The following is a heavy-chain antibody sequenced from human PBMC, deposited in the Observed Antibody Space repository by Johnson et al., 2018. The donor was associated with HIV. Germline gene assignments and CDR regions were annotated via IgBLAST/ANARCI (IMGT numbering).Heavy chain of an antibody. D-gene: IGHD3-16*01. J-gene: IGHJ3*02. CDR3: ALTRGGAFDI. Sequence: QVQLVESGGGVVQPGRSLRLSCAASGFTFSSYAMHWVRQAPGKGLEWVAVISYDGSNKYYADSGRGRFTISRDNAKNSLYLQMNSLRAEDTALYYCALTRGGAFDIWGQGTMVTVYS. CDR1: GFTFSSYA. V-gene: IGHV3-30*04. CDR2: ISYDGSNK.